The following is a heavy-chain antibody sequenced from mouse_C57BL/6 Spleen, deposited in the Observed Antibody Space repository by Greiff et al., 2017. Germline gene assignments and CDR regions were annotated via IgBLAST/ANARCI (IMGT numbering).Heavy chain of an antibody. CDR1: GFSLSTSGMG. J-gene: IGHJ2*01. CDR3: ARIYDGYYDYFDY. V-gene: IGHV8-12*01. D-gene: IGHD2-3*01. CDR2: IYWDDDK. Sequence: VMLVESGPGILQSSQTLSLTCSFSGFSLSTSGMGVSWIRQPSGKGLEWLAHIYWDDDKRYNPSLKSRLTISKDTSRNQVFLKITSVDTADTATYYCARIYDGYYDYFDYWGQGTTLTVSS.